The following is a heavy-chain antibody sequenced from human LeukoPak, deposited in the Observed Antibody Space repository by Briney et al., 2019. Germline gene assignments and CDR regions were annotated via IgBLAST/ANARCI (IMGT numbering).Heavy chain of an antibody. V-gene: IGHV4-4*07. CDR2: IYTSGST. D-gene: IGHD3-9*01. Sequence: SETLSLTCTVSGGSISSYYWSWIRQPAGKGLERIGRIYTSGSTNYNPSLKSRVTMSVDTSKNQFSLKLSSVTAADTAVYYCARDKSYDILTGHNWFDPWGQGTLVTVSS. CDR3: ARDKSYDILTGHNWFDP. CDR1: GGSISSYY. J-gene: IGHJ5*02.